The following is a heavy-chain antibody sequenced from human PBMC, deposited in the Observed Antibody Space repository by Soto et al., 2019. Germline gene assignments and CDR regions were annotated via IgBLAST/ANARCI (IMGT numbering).Heavy chain of an antibody. J-gene: IGHJ6*02. Sequence: QVQLVQSGAEVKKPGASVKVSCKASGYTFTSYDINWVRQATGQGLEWMGWMNPNSGNTGYAQKFQGRVTMTRNTFISRAYMEQSSMRSEDTAVYYCARNRLRWYKYYYYGMDVWGQGTTVTVSS. CDR2: MNPNSGNT. V-gene: IGHV1-8*01. CDR1: GYTFTSYD. D-gene: IGHD4-17*01. CDR3: ARNRLRWYKYYYYGMDV.